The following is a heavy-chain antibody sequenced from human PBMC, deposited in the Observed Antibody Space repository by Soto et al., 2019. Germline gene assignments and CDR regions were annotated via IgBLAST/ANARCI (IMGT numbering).Heavy chain of an antibody. CDR1: GYTFTSYD. V-gene: IGHV1-8*01. J-gene: IGHJ4*02. Sequence: ASVKVSCKASGYTFTSYDINWVRQATGQGLEWMGWMNPNSGNTGYAQKFQGRVTMTRNTSISKAYMELSSLRSEDTAVYYCARGKVAVAGTLYDYWGQGTRVTVSS. CDR2: MNPNSGNT. D-gene: IGHD6-19*01. CDR3: ARGKVAVAGTLYDY.